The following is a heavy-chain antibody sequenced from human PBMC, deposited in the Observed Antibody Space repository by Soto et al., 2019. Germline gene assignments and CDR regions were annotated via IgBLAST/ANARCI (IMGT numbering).Heavy chain of an antibody. CDR3: ARHFEYYDISTGYNYYEYYGMDV. Sequence: PGESLKISCKGSGYSFTNKWISWVRQMPGKGLEWMGRLDPSDSYTNYSPSFQGHVTISVDKSINTAYLQWSSLKASDTAMYYCARHFEYYDISTGYNYYEYYGMDVWGQGTTVTVSS. V-gene: IGHV5-10-1*01. J-gene: IGHJ6*02. D-gene: IGHD3-9*01. CDR1: GYSFTNKW. CDR2: LDPSDSYT.